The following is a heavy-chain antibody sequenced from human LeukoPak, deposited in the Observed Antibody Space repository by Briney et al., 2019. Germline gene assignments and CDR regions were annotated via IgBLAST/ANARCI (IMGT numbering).Heavy chain of an antibody. Sequence: SETLSLTCTVSGGSISSYYWSWIRQPPGKGLEWIGYIYYSGSTNYNPSLKSRVTISVDTSKNQFSLKLSSVTAADTAVYYCARVGQYSSGWHTDYWGQGTLVTVSS. CDR2: IYYSGST. CDR1: GGSISSYY. D-gene: IGHD6-19*01. V-gene: IGHV4-59*01. CDR3: ARVGQYSSGWHTDY. J-gene: IGHJ4*02.